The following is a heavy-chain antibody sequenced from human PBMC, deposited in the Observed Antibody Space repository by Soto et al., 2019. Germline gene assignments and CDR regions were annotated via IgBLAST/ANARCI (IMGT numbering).Heavy chain of an antibody. Sequence: SETLSLTCTVSGGSISSGDYYWSWIRQPPGKGLEWIGYIYHSGSTYYNPSLKSRVTISVDTSKNQFSLKLSSVTAADTAVYYCARERPDGARLDPWGQGTLVPVSS. V-gene: IGHV4-30-4*01. D-gene: IGHD6-6*01. J-gene: IGHJ5*02. CDR3: ARERPDGARLDP. CDR2: IYHSGST. CDR1: GGSISSGDYY.